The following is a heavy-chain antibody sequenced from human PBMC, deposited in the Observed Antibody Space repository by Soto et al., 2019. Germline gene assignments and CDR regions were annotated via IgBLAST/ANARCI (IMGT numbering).Heavy chain of an antibody. Sequence: PSETLSLTCTVSGGSISSYYWSWIRQPPGKGLEWIGYIYYSGSTNYNPSLKSRVTISVDTSKNQSSLKLSSVTAADTAVYYCARDLSANWFDPWGQGTLVTVSS. D-gene: IGHD3-16*02. CDR1: GGSISSYY. J-gene: IGHJ5*02. CDR2: IYYSGST. V-gene: IGHV4-59*01. CDR3: ARDLSANWFDP.